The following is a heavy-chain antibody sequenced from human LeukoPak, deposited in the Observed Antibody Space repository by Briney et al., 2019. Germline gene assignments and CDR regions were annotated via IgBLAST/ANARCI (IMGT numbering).Heavy chain of an antibody. CDR2: IYYSGST. CDR1: GGSISSSSYY. J-gene: IGHJ4*02. CDR3: ARVDGIAVADY. V-gene: IGHV4-39*07. D-gene: IGHD6-19*01. Sequence: PSETLSLTCTVSGGSISSSSYYWGWIRQPPGKGLEWIGSIYYSGSTYYNPSLKSRVTISVDTSKNQFSLKLSSVTAADTAVYYCARVDGIAVADYWGQGTLVTVSS.